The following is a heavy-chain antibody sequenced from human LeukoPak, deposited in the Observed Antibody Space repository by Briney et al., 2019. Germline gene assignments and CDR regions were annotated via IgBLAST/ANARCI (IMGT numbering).Heavy chain of an antibody. J-gene: IGHJ3*02. Sequence: GGSLRLSCAASGFTVSSNYVSWVRQAPGKGLEWVSVFYSGGSTYYADFVKGRFTISRDNSKNTLYLQMNSLRAEDTAVYYCARKLLLSTALAAFDIWGQGTMATVSS. CDR2: FYSGGST. D-gene: IGHD2-15*01. CDR3: ARKLLLSTALAAFDI. CDR1: GFTVSSNY. V-gene: IGHV3-66*01.